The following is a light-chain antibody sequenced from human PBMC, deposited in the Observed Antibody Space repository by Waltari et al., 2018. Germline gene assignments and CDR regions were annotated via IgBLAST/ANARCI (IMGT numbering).Light chain of an antibody. CDR1: QNIDMW. CDR3: QQYQSYYS. Sequence: DIQMTQSPSTLSASVGDRVTITCRARQNIDMWLAWYQHKPGKAPNLLIYDVSTLARGVPSRFSGSRSGTEFTLTISRLQPDDFATYYCQQYQSYYSFGQGTKLEIK. J-gene: IGKJ2*03. CDR2: DVS. V-gene: IGKV1-5*01.